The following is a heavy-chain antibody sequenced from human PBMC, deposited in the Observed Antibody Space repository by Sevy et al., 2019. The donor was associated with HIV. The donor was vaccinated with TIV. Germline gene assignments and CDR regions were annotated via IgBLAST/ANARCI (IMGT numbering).Heavy chain of an antibody. CDR2: ISSSSSTI. D-gene: IGHD4-17*01. CDR1: GFTFSSYS. CDR3: ARAGYGASYDAFDI. J-gene: IGHJ3*02. V-gene: IGHV3-48*02. Sequence: EGSLRLSCAASGFTFSSYSMNWVRRAPGKGLEWVSYISSSSSTIYYADSVKGRFTISRDNAKNSLYLQMNSLRDEDTAVYYCARAGYGASYDAFDIWGQGTMVTVSS.